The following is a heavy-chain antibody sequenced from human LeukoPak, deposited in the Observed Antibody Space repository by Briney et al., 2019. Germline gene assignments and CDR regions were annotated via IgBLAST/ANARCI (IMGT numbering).Heavy chain of an antibody. J-gene: IGHJ4*02. CDR3: ARDPLTVIHLSPYYFDY. D-gene: IGHD2-21*01. CDR2: IYYDGRT. V-gene: IGHV4-39*07. Sequence: SETLSLTCTVSGDSLNTTDYFWGWIRQSPEKGLGWMASIYYDGRTYYNPSVKSRATISIDTSKNHFSLKVGSVTAADTAVYYCARDPLTVIHLSPYYFDYWGQGTLVIVSS. CDR1: GDSLNTTDYF.